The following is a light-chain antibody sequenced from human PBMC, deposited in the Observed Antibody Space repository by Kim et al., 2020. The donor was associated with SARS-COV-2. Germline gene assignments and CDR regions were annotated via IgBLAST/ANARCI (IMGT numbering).Light chain of an antibody. V-gene: IGLV2-14*01. Sequence: QSALTQPASVSGAPGQSITISCTGTSSDVGGYNIVSWYQQHAGKAPKLMIFEVSNRPSGVSYRFSGSKSGNTASLIISGLQAEDEADYYCSSYTSSTTLVLFGGGTQLTVL. CDR1: SSDVGGYNI. J-gene: IGLJ2*01. CDR2: EVS. CDR3: SSYTSSTTLVL.